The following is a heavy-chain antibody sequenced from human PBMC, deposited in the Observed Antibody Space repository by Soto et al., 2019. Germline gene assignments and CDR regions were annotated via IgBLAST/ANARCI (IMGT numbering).Heavy chain of an antibody. CDR3: ASQWAAAGTINY. J-gene: IGHJ4*02. Sequence: QVQLVEPGGGVVQPGRSLRLSCAASGFTFSSFAMHWVRQAPGKGLEWVAILSYDGRNKYYADSVKGRFTISRDNSKNTLYLQMNSLRAEDTAVYYCASQWAAAGTINYWGQGTLVTVSS. V-gene: IGHV3-30*04. D-gene: IGHD6-13*01. CDR1: GFTFSSFA. CDR2: LSYDGRNK.